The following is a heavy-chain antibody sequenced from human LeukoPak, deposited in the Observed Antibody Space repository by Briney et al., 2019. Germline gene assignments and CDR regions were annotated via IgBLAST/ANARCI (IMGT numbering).Heavy chain of an antibody. CDR3: ARDSRRYYDSSGYYTPPNGNYYYYGMDV. CDR2: ISYDGSNK. Sequence: GRSLRLSCAASGFTFSSYAMHWVRQAPGKGLEWVAVISYDGSNKYYADSVKGRFTISRDNSKNTLYLQMNSLRAEDTAVYYCARDSRRYYDSSGYYTPPNGNYYYYGMDVWGQGTTVTVSS. V-gene: IGHV3-30*04. D-gene: IGHD3-22*01. CDR1: GFTFSSYA. J-gene: IGHJ6*02.